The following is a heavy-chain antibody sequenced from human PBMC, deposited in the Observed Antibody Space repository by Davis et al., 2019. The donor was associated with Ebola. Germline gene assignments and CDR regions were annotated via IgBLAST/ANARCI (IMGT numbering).Heavy chain of an antibody. J-gene: IGHJ5*02. CDR3: ARDQKWFGELLYSTDWFDP. V-gene: IGHV3-33*01. CDR1: GFTFSSYV. D-gene: IGHD3-10*01. Sequence: GESLKISCAASGFTFSSYVMHWVRQAPGKGLEWVALIWSDGSETDYTDSVKGRFTISRDNAKNSLYLQMNSLRDEDTAVYYCARDQKWFGELLYSTDWFDPWGQGTLVTVSS. CDR2: IWSDGSET.